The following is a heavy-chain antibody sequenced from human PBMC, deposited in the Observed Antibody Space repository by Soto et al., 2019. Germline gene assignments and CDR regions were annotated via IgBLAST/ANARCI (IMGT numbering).Heavy chain of an antibody. V-gene: IGHV1-18*04. Sequence: GASVKVSCKTSGYTFANFDFSWVRQAPGQGLEWMGWVSNRNGVTNYAENCRDRVTISTDTSTNTVYMELRSLRSDDTAVYFCARERLNTGWYGFDYWGQGTQVTVSS. CDR1: GYTFANFD. D-gene: IGHD6-19*01. CDR2: VSNRNGVT. J-gene: IGHJ4*02. CDR3: ARERLNTGWYGFDY.